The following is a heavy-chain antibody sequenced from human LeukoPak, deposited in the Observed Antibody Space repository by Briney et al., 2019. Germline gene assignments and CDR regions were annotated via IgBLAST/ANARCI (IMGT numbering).Heavy chain of an antibody. CDR1: GYTFSDYD. Sequence: ASVKVSCKASGYTFSDYDINWVRHAPGQGLEWMGWINPNSGNAGYAQTFQGRVTMTRNTSISTAYMELSRLRSEDTAVYYCARALAWGGSSYSYYYMDVWDKGTTVTVSS. CDR3: ARALAWGGSSYSYYYMDV. J-gene: IGHJ6*03. D-gene: IGHD1-26*01. CDR2: INPNSGNA. V-gene: IGHV1-8*01.